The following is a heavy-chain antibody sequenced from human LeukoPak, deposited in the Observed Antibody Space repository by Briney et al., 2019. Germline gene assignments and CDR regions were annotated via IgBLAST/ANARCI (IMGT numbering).Heavy chain of an antibody. CDR2: IKQDGSEK. V-gene: IGHV3-7*01. CDR1: GLTFTNTYW. CDR3: AREASGRSFDF. J-gene: IGHJ4*02. Sequence: PGGSLRLSCAVSGLTFTNTYWISWVRQAPGKGLEWLANIKQDGSEKYYVDFVKGRFTISRDNAKNSLDLQMNSLRAEDTAVYYCAREASGRSFDFWGQGTPVTVSS. D-gene: IGHD3-10*01.